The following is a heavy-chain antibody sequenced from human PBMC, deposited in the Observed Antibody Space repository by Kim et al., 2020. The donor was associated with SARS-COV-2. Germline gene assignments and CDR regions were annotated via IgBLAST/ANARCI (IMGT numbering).Heavy chain of an antibody. D-gene: IGHD5-18*01. Sequence: SETLSLTCTVSGGSISSSSYYWGWIRQPPGKGLEWIGSIYYSGSTYYNPSLKSRVTISVDTSKNQFSLKLSSVTAADTAVYYCARQGWVATARRSIWGQGTLVTVSS. CDR2: IYYSGST. CDR1: GGSISSSSYY. J-gene: IGHJ4*02. V-gene: IGHV4-39*01. CDR3: ARQGWVATARRSI.